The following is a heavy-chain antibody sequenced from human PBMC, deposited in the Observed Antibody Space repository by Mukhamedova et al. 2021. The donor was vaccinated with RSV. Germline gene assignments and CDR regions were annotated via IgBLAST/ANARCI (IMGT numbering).Heavy chain of an antibody. D-gene: IGHD2-21*01. J-gene: IGHJ4*02. Sequence: YSQKVQGRLTITADESTSTVSMELSTLRSEDTAVYYCARSYCGGDCYSPFDYWGQGTLVTVSS. CDR3: ARSYCGGDCYSPFDY. V-gene: IGHV1-69*01.